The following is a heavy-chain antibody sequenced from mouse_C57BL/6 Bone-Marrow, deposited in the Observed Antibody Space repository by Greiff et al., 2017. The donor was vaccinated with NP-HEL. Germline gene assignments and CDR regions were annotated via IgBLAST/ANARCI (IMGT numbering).Heavy chain of an antibody. CDR3: ASRDYGSSWDY. D-gene: IGHD1-1*01. V-gene: IGHV5-6*01. CDR2: ISSGGSYT. CDR1: GFTFSSYG. Sequence: EVQLVESGGDLVKPGGSLKLSCAASGFTFSSYGMSWVRQTPDKRLEWVATISSGGSYTYYPDSVKGRFTISRDNAKNTLYLQMSSLKSEDTAMYYCASRDYGSSWDYWGQGTLVTVSA. J-gene: IGHJ3*01.